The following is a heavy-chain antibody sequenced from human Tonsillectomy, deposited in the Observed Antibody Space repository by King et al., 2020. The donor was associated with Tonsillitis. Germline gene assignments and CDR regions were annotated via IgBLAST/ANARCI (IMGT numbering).Heavy chain of an antibody. CDR1: GGSISSYY. D-gene: IGHD3-3*01. V-gene: IGHV4-59*08. CDR3: ARQLGFRFLEWPYWYFDL. J-gene: IGHJ2*01. CDR2: IYYSGST. Sequence: QLQESGPGLVKPSETLSLTCTVSGGSISSYYWSWIRQPPGKGLEWIGYIYYSGSTNYNPSLKSRVTISVDTSKNQFSLKLSSVTAADTAVYYCARQLGFRFLEWPYWYFDLWGRGTLVTVSS.